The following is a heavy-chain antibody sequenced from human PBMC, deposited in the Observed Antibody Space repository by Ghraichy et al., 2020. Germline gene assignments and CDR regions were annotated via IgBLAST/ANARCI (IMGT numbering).Heavy chain of an antibody. CDR2: ISGSGGST. CDR3: ARHSSSSPGYFDY. Sequence: GGSLRLSCAASGFTFSSYAMSWVRQAPGKGLEWVSAISGSGGSTYYADSMKGRFTISRDNSKNTLYLQMNSLRAEDTAVYYCARHSSSSPGYFDYWGQGTLVTVSS. D-gene: IGHD6-13*01. V-gene: IGHV3-23*01. CDR1: GFTFSSYA. J-gene: IGHJ4*02.